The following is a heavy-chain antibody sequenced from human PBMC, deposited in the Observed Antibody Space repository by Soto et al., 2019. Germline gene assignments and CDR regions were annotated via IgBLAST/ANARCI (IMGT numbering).Heavy chain of an antibody. D-gene: IGHD6-13*01. Sequence: GGSLRLSCAASGFTFSSYWMHWVRQAPGKGLVWVSRINSDGSSTSYADSVKGRFTISRDNAKNTLYLQMNSLRAEDTAVYYCARDPERATVAAAGNYYMDVWGKGTTVTVSS. J-gene: IGHJ6*03. CDR3: ARDPERATVAAAGNYYMDV. V-gene: IGHV3-74*01. CDR1: GFTFSSYW. CDR2: INSDGSST.